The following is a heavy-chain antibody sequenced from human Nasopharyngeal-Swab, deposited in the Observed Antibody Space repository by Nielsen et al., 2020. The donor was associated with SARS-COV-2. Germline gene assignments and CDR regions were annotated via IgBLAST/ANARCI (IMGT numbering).Heavy chain of an antibody. CDR3: ATDIVVVVAATPRTNY. Sequence: WIRQPPGKGLEWDSSISSSSSYIYYADSVKGRFTISRDNSKNTLYLQMNSLRAEDTAVYYCATDIVVVVAATPRTNYWGQGTLVTVSS. D-gene: IGHD2-15*01. CDR2: ISSSSSYI. J-gene: IGHJ4*02. V-gene: IGHV3-21*04.